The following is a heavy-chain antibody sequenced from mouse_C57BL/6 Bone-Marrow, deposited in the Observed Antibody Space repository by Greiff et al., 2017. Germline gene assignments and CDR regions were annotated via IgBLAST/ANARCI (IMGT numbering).Heavy chain of an antibody. J-gene: IGHJ2*01. CDR1: GFTFSSYG. CDR2: ISSGGSYT. V-gene: IGHV5-6*01. CDR3: ARHRDGTWYYFDY. Sequence: EVMLVESGGDLVKPGGSLKLSCAASGFTFSSYGMSWVRQTPDKRLEWVATISSGGSYTYYPDSVKGRFTISRDNAKNALYLQMSRLKSEDTAMYYCARHRDGTWYYFDYWGQGTTLTVSS. D-gene: IGHD1-1*02.